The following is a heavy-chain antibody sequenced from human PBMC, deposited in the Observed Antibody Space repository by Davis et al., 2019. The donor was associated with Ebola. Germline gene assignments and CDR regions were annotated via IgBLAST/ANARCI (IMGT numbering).Heavy chain of an antibody. J-gene: IGHJ4*02. CDR3: ARGFGAGFNF. V-gene: IGHV3-53*01. CDR2: IYANGDT. CDR1: GVTVSTTV. D-gene: IGHD3-10*01. Sequence: GGSLRLSCAASGVTVSTTVMNWVRQAPGRVLDWVAVIYANGDTFYGDSVQGRFTISRDSSTNTVYLQMNSLTTEDTAVYYCARGFGAGFNFWGQGTLVTVSS.